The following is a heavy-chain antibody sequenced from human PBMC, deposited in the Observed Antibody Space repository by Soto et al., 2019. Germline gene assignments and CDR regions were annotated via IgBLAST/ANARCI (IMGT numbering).Heavy chain of an antibody. CDR2: ISTGGAYM. D-gene: IGHD2-21*01. Sequence: EVQLVESGGGLVNAGGSLILFCTASGFTFRNYNMNWVRQAPGKGLEWVSSISTGGAYMFYADSVKGRFTISRDNAQNSLFLQIESPRAEDTAVYYCARDIASPGGDYFDSWGQGTLVTVSS. CDR1: GFTFRNYN. V-gene: IGHV3-21*06. CDR3: ARDIASPGGDYFDS. J-gene: IGHJ4*02.